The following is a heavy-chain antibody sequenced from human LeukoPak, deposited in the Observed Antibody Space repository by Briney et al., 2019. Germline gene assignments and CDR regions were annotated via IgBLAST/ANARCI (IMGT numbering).Heavy chain of an antibody. Sequence: GGSLRLSCAASGFTFSNYGMHWVRQAPGKGPEWVAVIWYDGDRKFYAGSVKGRFTISRDNSKNTLYLEMNSLGVDDTAVYYCAKTKSAATYYYYYYMDVWGKGTTVTVSS. J-gene: IGHJ6*03. CDR3: AKTKSAATYYYYYYMDV. CDR2: IWYDGDRK. V-gene: IGHV3-33*06. CDR1: GFTFSNYG. D-gene: IGHD2-15*01.